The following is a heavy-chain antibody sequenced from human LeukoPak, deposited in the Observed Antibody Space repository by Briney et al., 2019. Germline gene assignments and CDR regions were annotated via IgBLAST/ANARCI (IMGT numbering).Heavy chain of an antibody. J-gene: IGHJ4*02. Sequence: PGESLRLSCAASGFTFSNYNMNWVRQAPGKGLEWVSSISNSGGSTYYADSVKGRFTISRDNSKNTLYLQMNSLRAEDTAVYYCAKEGFDSWGQGTLVTVSS. V-gene: IGHV3-23*01. CDR3: AKEGFDS. CDR1: GFTFSNYN. CDR2: ISNSGGST.